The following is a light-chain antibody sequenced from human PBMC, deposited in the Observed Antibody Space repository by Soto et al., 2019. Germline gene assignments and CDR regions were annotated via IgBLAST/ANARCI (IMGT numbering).Light chain of an antibody. CDR2: DTS. CDR1: TGAVTSGHY. CDR3: LFSYRGAQAV. J-gene: IGLJ2*01. Sequence: QTVVTQEPSLTVSPGGTVTLTCGSSTGAVTSGHYPYWFQQKPGQAPRTLIYDTSNKHSWTPARFSGSLLGGKAALTLSGAQREDEAAYYCLFSYRGAQAVFGGGTKLTVL. V-gene: IGLV7-46*01.